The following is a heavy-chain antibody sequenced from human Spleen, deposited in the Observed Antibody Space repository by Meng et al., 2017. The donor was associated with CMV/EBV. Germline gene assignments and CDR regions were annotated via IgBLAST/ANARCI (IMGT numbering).Heavy chain of an antibody. CDR3: AKPSSGPDLYYDFWSGYANYNYYGMDV. Sequence: GESLKISCAASGFTFSNYAMSWVRQAPGKGLEWVSAISRSGGSTYYADSVKGRFTISRDNSKNTLHLQMNSLRAEDTAVYYCAKPSSGPDLYYDFWSGYANYNYYGMDVWGQGTTVTVSS. J-gene: IGHJ6*02. CDR1: GFTFSNYA. V-gene: IGHV3-23*01. D-gene: IGHD3-3*01. CDR2: ISRSGGST.